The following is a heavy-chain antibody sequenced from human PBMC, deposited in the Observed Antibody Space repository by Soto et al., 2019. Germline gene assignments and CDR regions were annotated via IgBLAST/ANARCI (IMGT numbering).Heavy chain of an antibody. CDR1: GFTFTNFA. CDR3: AKGYCSTTSCSFDY. J-gene: IGHJ4*02. CDR2: ISGSADTA. V-gene: IGHV3-23*01. Sequence: GGSLRLSCAASGFTFTNFAMNWVRQAPGKGLEWVSVISGSADTAYNADSVKGRFTISRDNSKNTVYLQMNSLRAEDTARYYCAKGYCSTTSCSFDYWGQGILVTVSS. D-gene: IGHD2-2*01.